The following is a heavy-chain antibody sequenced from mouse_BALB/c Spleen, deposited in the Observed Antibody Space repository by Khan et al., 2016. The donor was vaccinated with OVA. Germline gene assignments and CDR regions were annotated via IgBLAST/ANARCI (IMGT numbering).Heavy chain of an antibody. J-gene: IGHJ4*01. CDR2: ISYSGST. V-gene: IGHV3-2*02. CDR1: GYSITSNYA. CDR3: ARGNYYGYAMDY. Sequence: EVQLQESGPGLVKPSQSLSLTCTVTGYSITSNYAWNWIRQFPGNKLEWMGYISYSGSTSYNPSLKSRISLTRDTSKNQFFLQLSSVTTEDTATYYCARGNYYGYAMDYWGQGTSVTVSS. D-gene: IGHD1-1*01.